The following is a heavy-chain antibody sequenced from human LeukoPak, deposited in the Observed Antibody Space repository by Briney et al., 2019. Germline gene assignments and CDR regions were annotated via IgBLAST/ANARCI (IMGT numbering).Heavy chain of an antibody. J-gene: IGHJ6*03. D-gene: IGHD6-19*01. CDR3: AREGSSGWDGTHYYYYYYMDV. V-gene: IGHV3-30-3*01. CDR1: GFTFSSYA. CDR2: ISYDGSNK. Sequence: GGSLRLSCAASGFTFSSYAMYWVRQAPGKGLEWVAVISYDGSNKYYADSVKGRFTISRDNSKNTLYPQMNSLRAEDTAVYYGAREGSSGWDGTHYYYYYYMDVWGKGTTVTVSS.